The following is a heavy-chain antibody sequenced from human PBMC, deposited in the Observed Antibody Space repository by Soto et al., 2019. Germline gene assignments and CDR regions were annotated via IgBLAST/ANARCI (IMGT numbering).Heavy chain of an antibody. Sequence: SETLSLTCTVSGGSISSSSYYWGWIRQPPGKGLEWIGSIYYSGSTYYNPSLKSRVTISVDTSKNQFSLKLSSVTTADTAVYYCAGQGWELPFDYWGQGTLVTVSS. CDR1: GGSISSSSYY. D-gene: IGHD1-26*01. CDR3: AGQGWELPFDY. J-gene: IGHJ4*02. CDR2: IYYSGST. V-gene: IGHV4-39*01.